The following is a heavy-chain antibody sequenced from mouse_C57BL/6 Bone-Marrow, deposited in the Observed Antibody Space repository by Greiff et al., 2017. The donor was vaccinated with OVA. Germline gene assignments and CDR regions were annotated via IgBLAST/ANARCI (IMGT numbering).Heavy chain of an antibody. J-gene: IGHJ1*03. CDR2: ISGGGGNT. D-gene: IGHD1-1*01. CDR1: GFTFSSYT. CDR3: ARHPHYYGSSYRLGYWYFDV. V-gene: IGHV5-9*01. Sequence: EVKLVESGGGLVKPGGSLKLSCAASGFTFSSYTMSWVRQTPEKRLEWVATISGGGGNTYYPASVPCRFTISRDNAKNTLYLQMSSLRSEDTALYYCARHPHYYGSSYRLGYWYFDVWGTGTTVTVSS.